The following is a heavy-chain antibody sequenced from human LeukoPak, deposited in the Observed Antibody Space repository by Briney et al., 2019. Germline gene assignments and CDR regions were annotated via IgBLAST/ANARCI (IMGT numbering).Heavy chain of an antibody. D-gene: IGHD6-13*01. CDR2: IYSGGST. V-gene: IGHV3-53*01. CDR3: ARDDSGWGSSWIH. Sequence: GGSLRLSCAASGFTVSSNYMSWVRQAPGKGLEWVSVIYSGGSTYYADSVKGRFTISRDNSKNTLYLQMNSLRAEDTAVYYCARDDSGWGSSWIHWGQGTLVTGSS. J-gene: IGHJ4*02. CDR1: GFTVSSNY.